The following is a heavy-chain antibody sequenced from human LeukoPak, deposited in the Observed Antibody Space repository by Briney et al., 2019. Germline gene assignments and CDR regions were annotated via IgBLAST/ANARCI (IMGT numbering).Heavy chain of an antibody. Sequence: GGSLRLSCAASGFTFSTYAMTWVRQAPGKGLEWVSAISGSGSSTYYADSVKGRFTISRDNAKNSVYLQMNSLRAEDTAVYYCAREIYGDYGFDYWGREFWSPSPQ. CDR2: ISGSGSST. D-gene: IGHD4-17*01. CDR3: AREIYGDYGFDY. CDR1: GFTFSTYA. J-gene: IGHJ4*02. V-gene: IGHV3-23*01.